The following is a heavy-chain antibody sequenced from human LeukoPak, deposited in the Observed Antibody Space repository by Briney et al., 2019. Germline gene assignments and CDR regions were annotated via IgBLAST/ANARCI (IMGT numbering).Heavy chain of an antibody. CDR2: IYHTGST. D-gene: IGHD3-10*01. CDR1: GYSISRGYY. V-gene: IGHV4-38-2*01. CDR3: ARAGWIITSGIDY. Sequence: PSETLSLTCGVSGYSISRGYYWAWIRPPPGKGLEWIGTIYHTGSTYYTPSLGSRVTISVDTSKNEFSLNLNSVTAAGTAVYYCARAGWIITSGIDYWGQGALVTVSS. J-gene: IGHJ4*02.